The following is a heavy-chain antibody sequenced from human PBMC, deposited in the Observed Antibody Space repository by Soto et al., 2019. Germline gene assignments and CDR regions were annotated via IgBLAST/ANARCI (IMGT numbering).Heavy chain of an antibody. D-gene: IGHD6-13*01. CDR3: ARDSTLAGYSSSCYP. J-gene: IGHJ5*02. Sequence: PGGSLRLSCAASGFTFSSYSMNWVRQAPGKGLEWVSSISSSSSYIYYADSVKGRFTISRDNAKNSLYLQMSSLRAEDTAVYYCARDSTLAGYSSSCYPWGQGNLVTVS. V-gene: IGHV3-21*01. CDR1: GFTFSSYS. CDR2: ISSSSSYI.